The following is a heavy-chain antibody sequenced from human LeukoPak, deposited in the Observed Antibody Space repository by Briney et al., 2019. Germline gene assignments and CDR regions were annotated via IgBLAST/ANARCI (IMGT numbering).Heavy chain of an antibody. CDR2: SYYSGCA. CDR1: GGSISSSSYY. Sequence: SETLSLTCTVYGGSISSSSYYWGWIRQPPGKGLEWIGKSYYSGCAYYNPSLKSRVTISVDTSKNQFSLKLSSVTAADTAVYYCARHEWGITNAFDIWGQGTMVTVSS. V-gene: IGHV4-39*01. D-gene: IGHD1-14*01. J-gene: IGHJ3*02. CDR3: ARHEWGITNAFDI.